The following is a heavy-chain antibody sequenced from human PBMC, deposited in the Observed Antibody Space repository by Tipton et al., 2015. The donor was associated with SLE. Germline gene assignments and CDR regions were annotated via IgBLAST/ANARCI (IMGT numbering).Heavy chain of an antibody. V-gene: IGHV4-30-2*01. CDR3: ARARRGFDY. CDR2: IYHSGST. Sequence: TLSLTCTVSGGSISSGGYSWSWIRQPPGKGLEWIGYIYHSGSTYYNPSLKSRVTISVDTSKNQFSLKLSSVTAADTAVYYCARARRGFDYWGQGTLVTVSS. D-gene: IGHD3-10*01. J-gene: IGHJ4*02. CDR1: GGSISSGGYS.